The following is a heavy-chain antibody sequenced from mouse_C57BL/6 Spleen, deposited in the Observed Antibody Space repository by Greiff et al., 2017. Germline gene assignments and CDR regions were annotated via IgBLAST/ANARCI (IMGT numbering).Heavy chain of an antibody. Sequence: QVQLQQSGPELVKPGASVKISCKASGYAFSSSWMNWVKQRPGKGLEWIGRIYPGDGDTNYNGKFKGKATLTADKSSSTAYMQLSSLTSEDSAVFFCARCPLTGYYFDYWGQGTTRTVSS. J-gene: IGHJ2*01. D-gene: IGHD4-1*01. V-gene: IGHV1-82*01. CDR3: ARCPLTGYYFDY. CDR1: GYAFSSSW. CDR2: IYPGDGDT.